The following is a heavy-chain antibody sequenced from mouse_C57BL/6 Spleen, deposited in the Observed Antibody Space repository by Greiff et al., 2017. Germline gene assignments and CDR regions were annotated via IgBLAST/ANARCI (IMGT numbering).Heavy chain of an antibody. CDR2: IDPSDSYT. CDR3: ARSYGNYAYFDY. V-gene: IGHV1-69*01. D-gene: IGHD2-1*01. CDR1: GYTFTSYW. Sequence: QVQLQQPGAELVMPGASVKLSCKASGYTFTSYWMHWVKQRPGQGLEWIGEIDPSDSYTNYNQKFKGKSTLTVDKSSSTAYMQLSSLTSEDSAVYYCARSYGNYAYFDYWGQGTTLTVSS. J-gene: IGHJ2*01.